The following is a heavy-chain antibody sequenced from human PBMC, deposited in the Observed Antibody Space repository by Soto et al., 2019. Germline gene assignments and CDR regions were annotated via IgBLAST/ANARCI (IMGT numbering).Heavy chain of an antibody. CDR2: IYHSGTT. J-gene: IGHJ5*02. Sequence: SEPLTLACLVSGYSITSELYSGWIREPPGKGLEWIGSIYHSGTTYSDPSLRSRLTISVDTSKNQFSLMLASVTAADTAVYYCARIGRESTSFNSWFDPWGQGSLVTVSS. D-gene: IGHD3-3*01. CDR3: ARIGRESTSFNSWFDP. V-gene: IGHV4-38-2*01. CDR1: GYSITSELY.